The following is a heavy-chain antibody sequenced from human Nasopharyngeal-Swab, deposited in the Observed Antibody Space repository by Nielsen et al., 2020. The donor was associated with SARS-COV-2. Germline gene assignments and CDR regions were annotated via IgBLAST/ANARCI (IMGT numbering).Heavy chain of an antibody. J-gene: IGHJ6*02. D-gene: IGHD3-22*01. Sequence: GGSLSLSCAASGFTFSSYWMSWVRQAPGKGLEWVANIKQDGSEKYYVDSVKGRFTISRDNAKNSLYLQMNSLRAEDTAVYYCARDEYYYDSSGYYDGMDVWGQGTTVTVSS. V-gene: IGHV3-7*01. CDR1: GFTFSSYW. CDR2: IKQDGSEK. CDR3: ARDEYYYDSSGYYDGMDV.